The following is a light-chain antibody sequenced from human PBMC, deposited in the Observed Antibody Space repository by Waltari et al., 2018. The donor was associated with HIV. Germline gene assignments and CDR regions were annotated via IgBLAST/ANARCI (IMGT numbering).Light chain of an antibody. Sequence: QSALTQPAPVSGPPGQSITISCPGGSNDVGGYTYVAWYQHPPRKSPNLIIQEVRNRPSGVSNRFSVSKSGNTASLTISGLQAEDEADYYCTSYASSSSLLFGGGTKLTVL. J-gene: IGLJ2*01. CDR3: TSYASSSSLL. CDR1: SNDVGGYTY. CDR2: EVR. V-gene: IGLV2-14*01.